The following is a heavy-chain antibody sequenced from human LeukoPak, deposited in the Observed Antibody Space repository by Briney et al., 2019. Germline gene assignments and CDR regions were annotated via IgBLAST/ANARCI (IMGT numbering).Heavy chain of an antibody. D-gene: IGHD2-2*02. J-gene: IGHJ5*02. V-gene: IGHV1-69*13. CDR2: IIPIFGTA. CDR3: ARDDRYCSSTSCYIDWFDP. CDR1: GYTFTSYG. Sequence: GASVKVSCKASGYTFTSYGISWVRQAPGQGLEWMGGIIPIFGTANYAQKFQGRVTITADESTSTAYMELSSLRSEDTAVYYCARDDRYCSSTSCYIDWFDPWGQGTLVTVSS.